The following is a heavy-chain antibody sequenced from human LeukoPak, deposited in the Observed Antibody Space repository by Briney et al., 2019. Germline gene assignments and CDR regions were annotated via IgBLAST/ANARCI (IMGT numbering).Heavy chain of an antibody. CDR1: GFSVSNYY. V-gene: IGHV3-66*01. CDR3: TRGQSYCGADCYSD. D-gene: IGHD2-21*02. CDR2: MYTGGGR. Sequence: GGSLRLSCAASGFSVSNYYMSWVRQPPGKGLEWVSVMYTGGGRYYGDSVKGRFTISRDDSKNTVFLQMNSLRVEDTALYYCTRGQSYCGADCYSDWGQGTLVTVSS. J-gene: IGHJ4*02.